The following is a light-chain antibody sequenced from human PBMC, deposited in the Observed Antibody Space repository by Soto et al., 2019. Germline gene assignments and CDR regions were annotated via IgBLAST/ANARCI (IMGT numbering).Light chain of an antibody. V-gene: IGKV3-20*01. Sequence: EIVLTQSPGTLSLSPGERATLSCRASQSVSSSYLAWYQQKPGQAPRLLIYGASSRATGIPDGFSGSGSGTSSTRTISRLEPEDSAVYYCQQYGSSPMWTFGQGTKVEIK. CDR3: QQYGSSPMWT. J-gene: IGKJ1*01. CDR1: QSVSSSY. CDR2: GAS.